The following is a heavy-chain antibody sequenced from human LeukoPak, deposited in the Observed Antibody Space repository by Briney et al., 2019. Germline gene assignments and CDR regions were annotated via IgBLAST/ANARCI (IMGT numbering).Heavy chain of an antibody. V-gene: IGHV4-34*01. CDR3: ARATHFGYCSSTSCPTPGAFDI. J-gene: IGHJ3*02. CDR1: GGSFSGYY. D-gene: IGHD2-2*01. CDR2: INHSGST. Sequence: SETLSLTCDVYGGSFSGYYWSWIRQPPGKGLEWIGEINHSGSTNYNPSLKSRVTISVDTSKNQFSLKLSSVTAADTAVYYCARATHFGYCSSTSCPTPGAFDIWGQGTMVTVSS.